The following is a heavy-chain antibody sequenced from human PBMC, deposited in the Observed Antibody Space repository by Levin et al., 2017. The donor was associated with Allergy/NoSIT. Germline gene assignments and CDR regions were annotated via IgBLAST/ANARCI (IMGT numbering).Heavy chain of an antibody. CDR2: IYYSGNT. V-gene: IGHV4-59*01. J-gene: IGHJ4*02. CDR1: GGSISSYY. CDR3: ARAEGTVVAGGHYYGDYGGWFDY. D-gene: IGHD4-17*01. Sequence: PSETLSLTCTVSGGSISSYYWSWIRQPPGKGLEWIGYIYYSGNTNYNPSLKSRVTISVDTSKNQFSLKLSSVTAADTAVYYCARAEGTVVAGGHYYGDYGGWFDYWGQGTLVTVSS.